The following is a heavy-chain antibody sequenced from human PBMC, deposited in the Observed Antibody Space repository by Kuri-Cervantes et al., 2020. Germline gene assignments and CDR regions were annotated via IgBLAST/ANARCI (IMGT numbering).Heavy chain of an antibody. CDR1: GFTFSSYS. D-gene: IGHD3-22*01. V-gene: IGHV3-30*02. J-gene: IGHJ3*02. CDR3: AKRQNFYYDLDAFDI. Sequence: GGSLRLSCAASGFTFSSYSMNWVRQAPGKGLEWVAFIRYDGSNKYYADSVKGRFTISRDNSENTLYLQMNSLRAEDTAVYYCAKRQNFYYDLDAFDIWGQGTMVTVSS. CDR2: IRYDGSNK.